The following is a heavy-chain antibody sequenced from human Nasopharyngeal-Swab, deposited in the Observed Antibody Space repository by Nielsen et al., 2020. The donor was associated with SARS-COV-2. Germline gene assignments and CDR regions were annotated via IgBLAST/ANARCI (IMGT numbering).Heavy chain of an antibody. V-gene: IGHV3-48*01. CDR3: ARKSSFDY. CDR2: ISSSSTI. CDR1: GFTFSSYS. J-gene: IGHJ4*02. Sequence: GGSLRLSCAASGFTFSSYSMNWVRQAPGKGLEWVSYISSSSTIYYADSVKGRFTISRDNAKNSPYLQMNSLRAEDTAVYYCARKSSFDYWGQGTLVTVSS.